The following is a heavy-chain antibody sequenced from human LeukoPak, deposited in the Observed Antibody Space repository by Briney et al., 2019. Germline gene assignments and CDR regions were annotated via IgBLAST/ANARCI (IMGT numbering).Heavy chain of an antibody. J-gene: IGHJ6*03. CDR3: ARVAARRVRRTYYMDV. D-gene: IGHD6-6*01. V-gene: IGHV4-34*01. Sequence: MPSDTLPLTCAVYGGTFSGYHWRWLPHPPGKRLEWIGEINHSGSTNYNPSLKSRVTVSVDTSKNQFSLKLSSVPAADPAVYDCARVAARRVRRTYYMDVWGKGTTVTVSS. CDR2: INHSGST. CDR1: GGTFSGYH.